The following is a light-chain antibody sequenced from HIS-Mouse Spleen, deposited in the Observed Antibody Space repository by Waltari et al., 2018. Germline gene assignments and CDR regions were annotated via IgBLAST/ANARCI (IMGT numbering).Light chain of an antibody. CDR2: DVS. V-gene: IGLV2-14*03. J-gene: IGLJ3*02. Sequence: QSALTQPASVSGSPGPSITISCPGTRSDVGAYNYVSWYQQHPGKAPKLMIYDVSNRPSGVANRFSGSKSGNTASLTISGLQAEDEADYYCSSYTSSSTWVFGGGTKLTVL. CDR1: RSDVGAYNY. CDR3: SSYTSSSTWV.